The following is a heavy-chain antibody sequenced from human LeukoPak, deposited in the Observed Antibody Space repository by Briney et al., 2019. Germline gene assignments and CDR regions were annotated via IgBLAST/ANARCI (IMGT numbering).Heavy chain of an antibody. J-gene: IGHJ4*02. V-gene: IGHV3-33*01. Sequence: GGSLRLSCAASGFTFSSYGMHWVRQAPGKGLEWVAVIWYDGSNKYYADSVKGRFTVSRDNSKNTLYLQMNSLRAEDTAVYYCAREGNRYFDYWDQGTLVTVSS. CDR2: IWYDGSNK. D-gene: IGHD3-10*01. CDR1: GFTFSSYG. CDR3: AREGNRYFDY.